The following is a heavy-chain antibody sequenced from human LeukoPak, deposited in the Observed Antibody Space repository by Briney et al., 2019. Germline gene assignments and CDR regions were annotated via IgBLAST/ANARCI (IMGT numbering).Heavy chain of an antibody. CDR3: ARTAGYSSSWYTTDYYGMDV. CDR1: GFTFSSHG. CDR2: ISSSSSTI. Sequence: GGSLRLSCAASGFTFSSHGMSWVRQAPGKGLEWVSYISSSSSTIYYADSVKGRFTISRDNAKNSLYLQMNSLRAEDTAVYYCARTAGYSSSWYTTDYYGMDVWGQGTTVTVSS. V-gene: IGHV3-48*04. D-gene: IGHD6-13*01. J-gene: IGHJ6*02.